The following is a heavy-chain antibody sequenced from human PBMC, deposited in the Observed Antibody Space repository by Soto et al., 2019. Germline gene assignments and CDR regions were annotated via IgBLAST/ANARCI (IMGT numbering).Heavy chain of an antibody. CDR3: ARAYSAFWSECYADHYYIYSLSARRSSDP. D-gene: IGHD3-3*01. CDR1: GYTITSYG. CDR2: ISAYNGNT. J-gene: IGHJ5*02. Sequence: APVKVSCKTSGYTITSYGISWVRQAPGQGLEWMGWISAYNGNTNYAQKLQGRVTMTTDTSTSTAYMELRSLRSDDTAVYYCARAYSAFWSECYADHYYIYSLSARRSSDP. V-gene: IGHV1-18*01.